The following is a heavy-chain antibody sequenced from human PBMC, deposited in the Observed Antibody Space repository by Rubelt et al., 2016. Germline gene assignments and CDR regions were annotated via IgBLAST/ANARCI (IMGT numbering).Heavy chain of an antibody. CDR2: IYYSGST. CDR1: GGSISSSSYY. V-gene: IGHV4-39*01. CDR3: ARHRARSRLFSDV. D-gene: IGHD3-3*01. J-gene: IGHJ6*02. Sequence: QLQLQESGPGLVKPSETLSLTCTVSGGSISSSSYYWGWIRQPPGKGLEWIGSIYYSGSTYYNPAFRSVVTIAEATPTNQFSLKLRSVTAAETAVYYCARHRARSRLFSDVWGQGTTVTVSS.